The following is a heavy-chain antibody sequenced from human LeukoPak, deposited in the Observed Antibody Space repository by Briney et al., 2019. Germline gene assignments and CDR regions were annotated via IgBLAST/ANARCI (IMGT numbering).Heavy chain of an antibody. CDR2: IYSGGST. CDR3: ARDIVLIAVAVRGSFDI. V-gene: IGHV3-66*01. J-gene: IGHJ3*02. Sequence: QSGGSLRLSCAASGFTVSSNYMSWVRQAPGKGLEWVSVIYSGGSTYYADSVKGRFTISRDNSKNTLYLQMNSLRAEDTALYYCARDIVLIAVAVRGSFDIWGQGTMVTVSS. D-gene: IGHD6-19*01. CDR1: GFTVSSNY.